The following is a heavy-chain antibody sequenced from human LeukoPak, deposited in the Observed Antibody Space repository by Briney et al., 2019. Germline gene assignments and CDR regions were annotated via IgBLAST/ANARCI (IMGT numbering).Heavy chain of an antibody. V-gene: IGHV1-18*04. J-gene: IGHJ4*02. CDR1: GYTFTSYY. CDR3: TRDGYYYDTSDPRLMFDF. D-gene: IGHD3-22*01. Sequence: GASVKVSCKASGYTFTSYYMHWVRQAPGQGLEWMGWISTYNGNTNYAQNLQGRVTMTTDTSTNTAYMELRSLRSDDTAVYYCTRDGYYYDTSDPRLMFDFWGQGTQVTVSS. CDR2: ISTYNGNT.